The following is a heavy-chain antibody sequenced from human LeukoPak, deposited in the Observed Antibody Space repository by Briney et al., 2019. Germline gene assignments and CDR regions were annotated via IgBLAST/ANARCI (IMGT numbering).Heavy chain of an antibody. CDR2: ISWNSVNI. J-gene: IGHJ4*02. CDR1: GFTLDDYA. Sequence: GRSLRLSCAASGFTLDDYAMHWVRQAPGKGLEWVSGISWNSVNIVYADSVKGRFTISRDNAKNSLYLQMNSLRAEDMALYYCAKGTMIVVAVGDYFDYWGQGTLVTVSS. D-gene: IGHD3-22*01. CDR3: AKGTMIVVAVGDYFDY. V-gene: IGHV3-9*03.